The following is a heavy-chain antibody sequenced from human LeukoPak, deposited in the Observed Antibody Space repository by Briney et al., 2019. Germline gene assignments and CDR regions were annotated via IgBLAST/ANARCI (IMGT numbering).Heavy chain of an antibody. CDR1: GGSMSSSSYH. J-gene: IGHJ5*02. V-gene: IGHV4-39*01. CDR2: IYYTGST. Sequence: SETLSLTCTVSGGSMSSSSYHWGWIRQPPGKGLEWIGSIYYTGSTYYNPSLKSRVTMSVDTSKNQFSLKLSSVTAADTAVYYCARLGRTWGQGTLVTVSS. CDR3: ARLGRT.